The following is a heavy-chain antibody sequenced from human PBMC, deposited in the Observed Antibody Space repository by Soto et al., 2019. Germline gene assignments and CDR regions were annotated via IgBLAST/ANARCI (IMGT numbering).Heavy chain of an antibody. D-gene: IGHD2-8*01. CDR2: ISSSSSYT. CDR1: GVTCSDYD. Sequence: PGGSLRLSCVAAGVTCSDYDMSWIRQAPGKGLEWVSYISSSSSYTNYADSVKGRFTISRDNAKNSLYLQMNSLRAEDTAVYSCARNGCTKGLCLDLSGRGTQVTVSS. CDR3: ARNGCTKGLCLDL. V-gene: IGHV3-11*06. J-gene: IGHJ2*01.